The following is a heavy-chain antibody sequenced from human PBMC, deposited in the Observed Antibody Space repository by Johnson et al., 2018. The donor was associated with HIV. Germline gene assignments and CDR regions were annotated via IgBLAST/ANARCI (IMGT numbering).Heavy chain of an antibody. D-gene: IGHD6-19*01. V-gene: IGHV3-23*04. J-gene: IGHJ3*02. CDR2: ISGTGGST. Sequence: VQLVESGGGLVQPGGSRRLSCAASGFTFTNYGMSWVRQAPGKGLEWVSGISGTGGSTYYADSVKGRFTISRDNYKNTLYLQMNSLRAGDTAVYYCARRMFSSGWYNDGLGAFDIWGQGTMVTVSS. CDR3: ARRMFSSGWYNDGLGAFDI. CDR1: GFTFTNYG.